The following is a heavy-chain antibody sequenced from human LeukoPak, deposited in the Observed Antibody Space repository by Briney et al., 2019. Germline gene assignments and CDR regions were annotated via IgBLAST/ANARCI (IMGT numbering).Heavy chain of an antibody. CDR2: IRNDGTST. J-gene: IGHJ5*02. Sequence: PGGSLRLSCAASGFTFSNYWMHWVRQAPGKGLVWVSHIRNDGTSTSYADSVKGRFTISRDNAKNTLYLQMNSLRDDDTAVYYCARARYEYRLPVDPWGQGTLVTVSS. CDR1: GFTFSNYW. CDR3: ARARYEYRLPVDP. D-gene: IGHD5-12*01. V-gene: IGHV3-74*01.